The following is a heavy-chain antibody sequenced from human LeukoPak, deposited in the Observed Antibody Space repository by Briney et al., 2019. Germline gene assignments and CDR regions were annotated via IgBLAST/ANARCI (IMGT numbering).Heavy chain of an antibody. CDR2: IVPILGTA. V-gene: IGHV1-69*04. D-gene: IGHD6-13*01. Sequence: ASVKVSCKASGGTFSTYAISWVRQAPGQGLGWVGRIVPILGTANYAQNLQGRVTITADRSTTTAYMELSSLRSEDTAVYYCARVPQGSSWPYYFDYWGQGTLVTVSS. J-gene: IGHJ4*02. CDR3: ARVPQGSSWPYYFDY. CDR1: GGTFSTYA.